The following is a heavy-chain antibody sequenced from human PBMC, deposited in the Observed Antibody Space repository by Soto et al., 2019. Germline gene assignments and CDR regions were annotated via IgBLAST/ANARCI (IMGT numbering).Heavy chain of an antibody. D-gene: IGHD3-3*01. CDR2: ISYDGRNI. Sequence: GGSLRLSCVASGFTFSTYGMHWVRQAPGKGLEWVAVISYDGRNIYYADSVKGRFTISRDNSKTTLYLQMNSLRAEDTAVYYCAKVDGIMIFGGSGMDVWGQGTTVTVSS. CDR1: GFTFSTYG. J-gene: IGHJ6*02. V-gene: IGHV3-30*18. CDR3: AKVDGIMIFGGSGMDV.